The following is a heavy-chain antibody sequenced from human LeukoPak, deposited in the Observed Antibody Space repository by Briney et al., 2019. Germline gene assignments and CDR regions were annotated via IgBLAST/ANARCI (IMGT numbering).Heavy chain of an antibody. CDR3: ARGSAWDPDY. J-gene: IGHJ4*01. V-gene: IGHV3-7*03. CDR1: AFTFSTYW. Sequence: GFLRLSCAASAFTFSTYWMSWVRQAPGKGLEWVANIRPDGSEGYYVDSMKGRFTISRDNAKNSLYLQINSLRVEDTAVYYCARGSAWDPDYWGQGTLVTVSS. D-gene: IGHD3-3*01. CDR2: IRPDGSEG.